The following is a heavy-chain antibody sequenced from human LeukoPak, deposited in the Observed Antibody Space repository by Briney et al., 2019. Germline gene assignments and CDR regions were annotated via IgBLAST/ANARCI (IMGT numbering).Heavy chain of an antibody. V-gene: IGHV3-30-3*01. J-gene: IGHJ3*02. CDR2: ISYDGSNK. CDR1: GFTFSSYA. Sequence: TGGSLRLSCAASGFTFSSYAMHWVRQAPGKGLEWVVVISYDGSNKYYADSVKGRFTISRDNSKNTLYLQMNSLRAEDTAVYYCARKSFVGGVPAFDIWGQGTMVTVSS. D-gene: IGHD3-16*01. CDR3: ARKSFVGGVPAFDI.